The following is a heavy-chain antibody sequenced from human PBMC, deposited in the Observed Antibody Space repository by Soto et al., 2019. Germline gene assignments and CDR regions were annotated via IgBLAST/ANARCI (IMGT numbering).Heavy chain of an antibody. CDR2: IIAYNGNT. CDR1: GYTFTSYG. J-gene: IGHJ5*02. V-gene: IGHV1-18*01. CDR3: ARLEYSSSWYWFDP. Sequence: ASVKVSCKASGYTFTSYGISWVRQAPGQGLEWMGWIIAYNGNTNYAQKLQGRVTMTTDTSTSTAYMELRSLRSDDTAVYYCARLEYSSSWYWFDPWGQGTLVTVSS. D-gene: IGHD6-13*01.